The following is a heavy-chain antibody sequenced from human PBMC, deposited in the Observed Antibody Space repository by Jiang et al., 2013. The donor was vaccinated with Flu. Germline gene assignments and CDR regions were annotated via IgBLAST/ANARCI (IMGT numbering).Heavy chain of an antibody. CDR3: ASFGDYYYAMDV. CDR2: TFYRSKWYH. Sequence: QTLSLTCAISGDSVSSKTIAWNWIRQSPSRGLEWLGRTFYRSKWYHEYAVSVRSRITINPDTSKNQFSLQLNSVTPEDTGIYYCASFGDYYYAMDVWGKGTTVTVSS. D-gene: IGHD3-10*01. CDR1: GDSVSSKTIA. J-gene: IGHJ6*04. V-gene: IGHV6-1*01.